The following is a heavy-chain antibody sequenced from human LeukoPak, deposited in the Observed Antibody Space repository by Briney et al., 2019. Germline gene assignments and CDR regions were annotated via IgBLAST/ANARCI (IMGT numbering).Heavy chain of an antibody. J-gene: IGHJ6*02. CDR1: GYIFTSYW. D-gene: IGHD2-2*01. V-gene: IGHV5-51*01. CDR3: ARRGYCSSTSCLYGMDV. CDR2: IYPGDSDT. Sequence: GESLKISCKGSGYIFTSYWIGWVRQMPGKGLEWMGIIYPGDSDTRYSPSFQGQVTISADKSISTAYLQWSSLKASDTAMYYCARRGYCSSTSCLYGMDVWGQGTTVTVSS.